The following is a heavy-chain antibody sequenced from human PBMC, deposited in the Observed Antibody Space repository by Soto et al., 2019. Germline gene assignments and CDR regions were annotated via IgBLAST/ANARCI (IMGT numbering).Heavy chain of an antibody. CDR2: IYYSGST. Sequence: SETLSLTCTVSGGSISSSSYYWGWIRQPPGKGLEWIGSIYYSGSTYYNPSLKSRVTISVDTSKNQFSLKLSSVTAADTAVYYCARLGDYYDSSGYFDYWGQGTPVTVSS. CDR3: ARLGDYYDSSGYFDY. CDR1: GGSISSSSYY. J-gene: IGHJ4*02. V-gene: IGHV4-39*01. D-gene: IGHD3-22*01.